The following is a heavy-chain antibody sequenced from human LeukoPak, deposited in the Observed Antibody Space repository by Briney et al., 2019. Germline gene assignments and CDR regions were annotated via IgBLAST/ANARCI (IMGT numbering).Heavy chain of an antibody. V-gene: IGHV4-34*01. Sequence: SETLSLTCAVYGGSFSGYYWSWIRQPPGKGLEWIGEINHSGSTNYNPSLKSRVTISVDTSKNQFSLKLSSVTAADTAVYYCARDRADILTGYHTTGYYYYYYMDVWGKGTTVTVSS. CDR3: ARDRADILTGYHTTGYYYYYYMDV. CDR2: INHSGST. CDR1: GGSFSGYY. D-gene: IGHD3-9*01. J-gene: IGHJ6*03.